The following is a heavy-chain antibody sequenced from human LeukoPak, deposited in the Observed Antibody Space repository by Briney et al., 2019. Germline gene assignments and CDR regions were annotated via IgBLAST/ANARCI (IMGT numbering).Heavy chain of an antibody. Sequence: GESVKISCKVSGYSFTSYCIGWVRQMPGKGLEWMGVIYPGDSDTRYSPSFQGQVTFSVDKSINTAYLQWSSLQASDTAMYYCARPVVGANTHSHYWGQGTLVTVSS. J-gene: IGHJ4*02. V-gene: IGHV5-51*01. CDR2: IYPGDSDT. CDR3: ARPVVGANTHSHY. CDR1: GYSFTSYC. D-gene: IGHD1-26*01.